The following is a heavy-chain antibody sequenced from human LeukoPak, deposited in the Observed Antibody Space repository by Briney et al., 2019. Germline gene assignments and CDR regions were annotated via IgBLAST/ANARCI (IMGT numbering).Heavy chain of an antibody. Sequence: GGSLRLSCAASGFTFSNYAMHWVRQAPGKGLEWVAVILYDGSEKYYADSVKGRFTISRDNAKNTLYLQMSSLRAEDTAVYYCARDEVWFGTIDYWGQGTLVIVSS. V-gene: IGHV3-30-3*01. CDR1: GFTFSNYA. J-gene: IGHJ4*02. CDR2: ILYDGSEK. D-gene: IGHD3-10*01. CDR3: ARDEVWFGTIDY.